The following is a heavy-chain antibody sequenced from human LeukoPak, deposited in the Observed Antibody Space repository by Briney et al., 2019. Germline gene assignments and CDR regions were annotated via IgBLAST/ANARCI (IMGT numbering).Heavy chain of an antibody. CDR2: IYPGDSDT. Sequence: GESLKISCKGSGYSFTTYWIGWVRQMPGKGLELLGVIYPGDSDTRYSPSFQGQVTISADKSISTAYLQWSSLKASDTAIYYCARHGRAYPPDYWGQGTLVTVSS. V-gene: IGHV5-51*01. J-gene: IGHJ4*02. CDR1: GYSFTTYW. D-gene: IGHD3/OR15-3a*01. CDR3: ARHGRAYPPDY.